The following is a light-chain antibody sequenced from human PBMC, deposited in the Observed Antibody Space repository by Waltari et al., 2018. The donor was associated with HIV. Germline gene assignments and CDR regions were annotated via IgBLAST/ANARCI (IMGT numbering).Light chain of an antibody. CDR3: QQYNSYSRA. V-gene: IGKV1-5*03. Sequence: DIQMTPSPSPLSASVGDRVTISCRASHSVSSWLAWYQQKPGRVPNVLIYKASTLASGVPSRFSGSGSGTNFTLTISSLQSEDVATYYCQQYNSYSRAFGQGTKVEIK. J-gene: IGKJ1*01. CDR1: HSVSSW. CDR2: KAS.